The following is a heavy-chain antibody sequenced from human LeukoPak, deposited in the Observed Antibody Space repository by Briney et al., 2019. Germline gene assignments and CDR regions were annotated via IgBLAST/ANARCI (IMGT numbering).Heavy chain of an antibody. V-gene: IGHV3-21*01. Sequence: GGSLRLSCAASGFTFSSYSMNWVRQAPGKGLEWVSSISSSSSYIYYADSVKGRFTISRDNAKNSLYLQMNSLRAEDTAVYYCARGPSPKYYDILTGYVDYWGQGTLVTVSS. CDR2: ISSSSSYI. D-gene: IGHD3-9*01. J-gene: IGHJ4*02. CDR1: GFTFSSYS. CDR3: ARGPSPKYYDILTGYVDY.